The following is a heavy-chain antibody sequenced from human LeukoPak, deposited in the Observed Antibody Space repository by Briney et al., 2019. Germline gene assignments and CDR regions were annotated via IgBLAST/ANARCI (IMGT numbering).Heavy chain of an antibody. Sequence: GGSLRLSCAAPGFNFSSFGMHWVRRTPGKGLEWVAYIRYDGSNKNYADSLERRFTISSDNSKNALYLQIDSLRPEDTAVYYCAKKRGAAFYNWFDPWGQGALVTVSS. CDR1: GFNFSSFG. CDR3: AKKRGAAFYNWFDP. J-gene: IGHJ5*02. D-gene: IGHD1-26*01. CDR2: IRYDGSNK. V-gene: IGHV3-30*02.